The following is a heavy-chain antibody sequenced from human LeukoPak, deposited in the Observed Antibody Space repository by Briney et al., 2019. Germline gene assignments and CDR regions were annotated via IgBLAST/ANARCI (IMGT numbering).Heavy chain of an antibody. J-gene: IGHJ4*02. D-gene: IGHD1-1*01. CDR2: INPNSGGT. CDR1: GYTFTGYY. CDR3: ARALHWNPSIKY. V-gene: IGHV1-2*02. Sequence: ASVKVSCKASGYTFTGYYMHWVRQAPGQGLEWMGWINPNSGGTNYAQKFQGRVTMTRDTSISTAYMELSRLRSDDTAVYYCARALHWNPSIKYWGQGTLVTVSS.